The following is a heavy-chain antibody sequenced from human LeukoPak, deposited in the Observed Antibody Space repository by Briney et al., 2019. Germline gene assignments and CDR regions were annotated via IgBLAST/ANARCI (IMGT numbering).Heavy chain of an antibody. CDR3: ARDKFRSASDYSSGWNWFDP. J-gene: IGHJ5*02. D-gene: IGHD6-19*01. Sequence: SETLSLTCTVSGGSISSYYWSWIRQPAGKGLEWIGRIYTSGCTNYNPSLKSRVTMSVDTSKNQFSLKLSSVTAADTAVYYCARDKFRSASDYSSGWNWFDPWGQGTLVTVSS. CDR2: IYTSGCT. V-gene: IGHV4-4*07. CDR1: GGSISSYY.